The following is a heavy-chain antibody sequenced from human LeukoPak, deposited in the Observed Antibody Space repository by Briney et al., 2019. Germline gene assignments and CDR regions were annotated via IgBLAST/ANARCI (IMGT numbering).Heavy chain of an antibody. CDR3: ARSSSVRYFDWSPFDWFDP. J-gene: IGHJ5*02. CDR1: GGSFSGDY. D-gene: IGHD3-9*01. Sequence: SETLSLTCAVYGGSFSGDYWSWIRQPPGKGLEWIGEINHSGSTNYNPSLKSRVTISVDTSKNQFSLKLSSVTAADTAVYYCARSSSVRYFDWSPFDWFDPWGQGTLVTVSS. V-gene: IGHV4-34*01. CDR2: INHSGST.